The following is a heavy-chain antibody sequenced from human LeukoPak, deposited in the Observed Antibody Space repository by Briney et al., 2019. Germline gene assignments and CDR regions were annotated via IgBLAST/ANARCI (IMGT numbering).Heavy chain of an antibody. CDR1: GGSISSSSYY. J-gene: IGHJ5*02. D-gene: IGHD6-19*01. V-gene: IGHV4-39*07. CDR3: ARDRPDEIAVAVHNWFDP. Sequence: SETLSLTCTVSGGSISSSSYYWGWIRQPPGKGLEWIGSIYYSGSTYYNPFLKSRVTISVDTSKNQFSLKLSSVTAADTAVYYCARDRPDEIAVAVHNWFDPWGQGTLVTVSS. CDR2: IYYSGST.